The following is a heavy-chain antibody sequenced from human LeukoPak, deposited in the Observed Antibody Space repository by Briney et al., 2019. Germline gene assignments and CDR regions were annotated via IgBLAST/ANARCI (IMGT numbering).Heavy chain of an antibody. V-gene: IGHV1-18*01. CDR3: ARLESAPLLWFGEFSIDY. J-gene: IGHJ4*02. D-gene: IGHD3-10*01. CDR2: ISAYNGNT. Sequence: GASVKVSCKASGYTFTSYGISWVRQAPGQGLEWMGWISAYNGNTNYAQKLQGRVTMTTDTSTSTAYMELRSLRSDDTAVYYCARLESAPLLWFGEFSIDYWGQGTLVTVSS. CDR1: GYTFTSYG.